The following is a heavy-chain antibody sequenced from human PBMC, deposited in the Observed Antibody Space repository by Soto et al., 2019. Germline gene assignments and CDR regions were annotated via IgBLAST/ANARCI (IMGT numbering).Heavy chain of an antibody. CDR3: AREPLYDILTGYYGPQPYYGMDV. CDR1: GYTFTGYY. CDR2: ISAYNGNT. J-gene: IGHJ6*02. D-gene: IGHD3-9*01. V-gene: IGHV1-18*04. Sequence: ASVKVSCKASGYTFTGYYMHWVRQAPGQGLEWMGWISAYNGNTNYAQKLQGRVTMTTDTSTSTAYMELRSLRSDDTAVYYCAREPLYDILTGYYGPQPYYGMDVWGQGTTVTVS.